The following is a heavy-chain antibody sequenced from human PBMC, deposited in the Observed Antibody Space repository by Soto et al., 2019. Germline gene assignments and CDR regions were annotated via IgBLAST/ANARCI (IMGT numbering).Heavy chain of an antibody. J-gene: IGHJ4*02. CDR1: GGTFSSYT. V-gene: IGHV1-69*04. CDR2: IIPILGIA. D-gene: IGHD3-22*01. Sequence: ASVKVSCKASGGTFSSYTISWVRQAPGQGLEWMGRIIPILGIANYAQKFQGRVTITADKSTSTAYMELSSLRSEDTAVYYCARDRHYYDSSGYDYWGQGTLVTVSS. CDR3: ARDRHYYDSSGYDY.